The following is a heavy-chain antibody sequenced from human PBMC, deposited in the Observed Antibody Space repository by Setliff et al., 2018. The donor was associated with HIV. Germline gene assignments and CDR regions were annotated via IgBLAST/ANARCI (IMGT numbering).Heavy chain of an antibody. J-gene: IGHJ4*02. CDR3: ARDLGGYWSGGGCYD. D-gene: IGHD2-15*01. V-gene: IGHV3-48*01. CDR2: ISSSSSTI. Sequence: GGSLRLSCAASGFTFSTYWMHWVRQSPGKGLVWVSRISSSSSTISYAESVKGRFAISRDNAKNSLYLQINSLRAEDTAVYYCARDLGGYWSGGGCYDWGQGTLVTVSS. CDR1: GFTFSTYW.